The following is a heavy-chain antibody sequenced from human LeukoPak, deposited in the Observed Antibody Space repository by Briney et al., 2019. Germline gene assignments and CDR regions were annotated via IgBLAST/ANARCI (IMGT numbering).Heavy chain of an antibody. CDR2: SSGRGGST. CDR3: AKGRYDSSGLYYYYYMDV. CDR1: GFTFSSGG. Sequence: GGSLRLSCAASGFTFSSGGMSCCRQAPGEGLEWGSASSGRGGSTYYAASVKGRVTISRDNSKNTLYLQMNCLRAEDTAVYYCAKGRYDSSGLYYYYYMDVWGKGTTITISS. J-gene: IGHJ6*03. D-gene: IGHD3-22*01. V-gene: IGHV3-23*01.